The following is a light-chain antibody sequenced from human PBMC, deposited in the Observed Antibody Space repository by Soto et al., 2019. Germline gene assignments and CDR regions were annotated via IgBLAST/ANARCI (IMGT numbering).Light chain of an antibody. CDR2: EVS. J-gene: IGLJ2*01. Sequence: QSVLTQPASVSGSPGQSITISCTGTSSDVGGYKYVSWYQQHPDKAPKLIIFEVSNRPSGISSRFSGSKSGNTASLTISGLQAGDEADYYCASYTSSSTSVIFGRGTKLTVL. CDR3: ASYTSSSTSVI. CDR1: SSDVGGYKY. V-gene: IGLV2-14*01.